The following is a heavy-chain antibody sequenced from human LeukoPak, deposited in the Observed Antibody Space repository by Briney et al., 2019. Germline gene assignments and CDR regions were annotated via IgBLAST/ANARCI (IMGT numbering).Heavy chain of an antibody. CDR2: IYYSGST. D-gene: IGHD1-26*01. Sequence: SETLSLTCTVSGGSISSYYWSWIRQPPGKGLEWIGLIYYSGSTNYNPPLKSRVTISVDTSKNQFSLKLSSVTAADTAVYYCARDQEDVAELNWGQGTLVTVSS. V-gene: IGHV4-59*12. CDR1: GGSISSYY. J-gene: IGHJ4*02. CDR3: ARDQEDVAELN.